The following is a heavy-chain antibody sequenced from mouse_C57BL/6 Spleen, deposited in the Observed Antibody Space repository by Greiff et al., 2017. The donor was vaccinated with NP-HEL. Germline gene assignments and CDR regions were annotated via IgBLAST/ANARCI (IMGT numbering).Heavy chain of an antibody. Sequence: EVHLVESGGDLVKPGGSLKLSCAASGFTFSSYGMSWVRQTPDKRLEWVATISSGGSYTYYPDSVKGRFTISRDNAKNTLYLQMSSLKSEDTAMYYCARITTVVVWYFDVWGTGTTVTVSS. CDR2: ISSGGSYT. V-gene: IGHV5-6*01. CDR1: GFTFSSYG. J-gene: IGHJ1*03. D-gene: IGHD1-1*01. CDR3: ARITTVVVWYFDV.